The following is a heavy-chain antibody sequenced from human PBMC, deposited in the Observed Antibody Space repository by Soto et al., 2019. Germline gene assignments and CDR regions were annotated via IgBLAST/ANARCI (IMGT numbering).Heavy chain of an antibody. CDR1: GFTFSSYG. J-gene: IGHJ6*02. Sequence: PGGSLRLSCAASGFTFSSYGMHWVRQAPGKGLEWVAVIWYDGSNKYYADSVKGRFTISRDNSKNTLYLQMNSLRAEDTAVYYCARSEGYCSGGSCYHYYYCYGMDVWGQGTTVTVSS. D-gene: IGHD2-15*01. V-gene: IGHV3-33*01. CDR3: ARSEGYCSGGSCYHYYYCYGMDV. CDR2: IWYDGSNK.